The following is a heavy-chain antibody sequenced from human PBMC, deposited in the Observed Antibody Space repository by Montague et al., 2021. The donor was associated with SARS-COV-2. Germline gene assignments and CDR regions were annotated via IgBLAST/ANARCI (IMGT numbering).Heavy chain of an antibody. Sequence: SETLSLTCIVSGDSVTCGSYYWSWIRQPPGKGLEWIGYIYYSGSTNYNSSLKSRFTISVDTSTNQFSLKLSSVTAADTAVYYCARDSWRITIFGVVTGYDLDVWGHGTTVTVSS. CDR3: ARDSWRITIFGVVTGYDLDV. CDR2: IYYSGST. D-gene: IGHD3-3*01. CDR1: GDSVTCGSYY. J-gene: IGHJ6*02. V-gene: IGHV4-61*01.